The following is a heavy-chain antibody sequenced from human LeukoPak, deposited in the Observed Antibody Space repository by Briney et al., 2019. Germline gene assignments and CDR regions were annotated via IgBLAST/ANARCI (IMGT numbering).Heavy chain of an antibody. CDR1: VGSISSSSYY. J-gene: IGHJ6*04. Sequence: SETLSLTCTVSVGSISSSSYYWGWIRQPPGKGLEWIGSIFYSGSTSYNPSLKSRVTVSVDTSKNQFSLKLTSVTAADTAVYYCARGRLRFLEMDVWGKGTMVTVSS. V-gene: IGHV4-39*01. CDR2: IFYSGST. CDR3: ARGRLRFLEMDV. D-gene: IGHD3-3*01.